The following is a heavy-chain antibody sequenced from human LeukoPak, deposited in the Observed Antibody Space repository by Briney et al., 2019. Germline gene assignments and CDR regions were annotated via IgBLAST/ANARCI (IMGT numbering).Heavy chain of an antibody. Sequence: PGGSLRLSCVASGFTFSSYSMNWVRQAPGKGLEWVSSISSSSSYIYYADSVKGRFTISRDNAKNSLYLQMNSLRAEDTAVYYCAMSRAPPFLDAFDIWGQGTMVTVSS. CDR3: AMSRAPPFLDAFDI. J-gene: IGHJ3*02. D-gene: IGHD2/OR15-2a*01. V-gene: IGHV3-21*01. CDR1: GFTFSSYS. CDR2: ISSSSSYI.